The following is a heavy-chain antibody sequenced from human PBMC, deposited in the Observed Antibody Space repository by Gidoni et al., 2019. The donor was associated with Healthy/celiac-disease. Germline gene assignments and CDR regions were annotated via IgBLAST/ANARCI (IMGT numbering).Heavy chain of an antibody. CDR3: ARGDDYGDYPDY. D-gene: IGHD4-17*01. CDR1: GFTFSSYG. Sequence: QVQLVESGGGVVQPGRSLRLSCAASGFTFSSYGMHWVRQAPGKGLEWVAVIWYDGSNKYYADSVKGRFTISRDNSKNTLYLQMNSLRAEDTAVYYCARGDDYGDYPDYWGQGTLVTVSS. J-gene: IGHJ4*02. CDR2: IWYDGSNK. V-gene: IGHV3-33*01.